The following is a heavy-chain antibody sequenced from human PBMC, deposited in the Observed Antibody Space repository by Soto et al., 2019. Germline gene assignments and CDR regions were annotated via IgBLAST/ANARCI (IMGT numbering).Heavy chain of an antibody. CDR2: IGTAGDT. CDR1: GFTFSSYD. V-gene: IGHV3-13*01. Sequence: EVQLVESGGGLVQPGGSLRLSCAASGFTFSSYDMHWVRQATGKGLEWVSAIGTAGDTYYPGSVKGRFTISRENAKNSLYLQMNSRRAGDTAVYYCARGGVCSGGSCYPFASMDVWGQGTTVTVSS. CDR3: ARGGVCSGGSCYPFASMDV. D-gene: IGHD2-15*01. J-gene: IGHJ6*02.